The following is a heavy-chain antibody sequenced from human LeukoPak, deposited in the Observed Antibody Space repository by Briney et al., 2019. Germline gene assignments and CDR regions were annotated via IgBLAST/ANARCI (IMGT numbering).Heavy chain of an antibody. V-gene: IGHV3-7*03. CDR2: INEDGSGK. Sequence: GGSPRLSCAASGFTFSRYWMTWVRQAPGKGLEWVASINEDGSGKHYVDSVKGRFTISRDNAQKSVYLEMNSLRAEDTAVYYCARAVTSTEGYWGQGTLVTVSS. D-gene: IGHD4-17*01. CDR3: ARAVTSTEGY. J-gene: IGHJ4*02. CDR1: GFTFSRYW.